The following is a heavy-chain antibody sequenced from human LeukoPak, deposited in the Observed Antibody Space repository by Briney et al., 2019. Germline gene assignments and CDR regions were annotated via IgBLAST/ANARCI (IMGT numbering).Heavy chain of an antibody. CDR1: EFSVGSNY. V-gene: IGHV3-66*01. CDR3: AREVQLERLGFGKEGSAFDY. CDR2: IYSGGST. J-gene: IGHJ4*02. D-gene: IGHD1-1*01. Sequence: GGSLRLSCAASEFSVGSNYMTWVRQAPGKGLEWVSLIYSGGSTYYADSVKGRFTISRDNSKNTLYLQMNSLRAADTAVYYCAREVQLERLGFGKEGSAFDYWGQGTLVTVSS.